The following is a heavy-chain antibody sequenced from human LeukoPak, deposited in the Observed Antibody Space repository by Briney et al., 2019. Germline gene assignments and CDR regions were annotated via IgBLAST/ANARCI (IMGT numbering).Heavy chain of an antibody. V-gene: IGHV3-53*01. J-gene: IGHJ4*02. D-gene: IGHD2-21*02. CDR2: IYSGGST. Sequence: GGSLRLSCAASGFTVSNNYMSWVRQAPGKGLEWVSVIYSGGSTYYADSVKGRFTISRDNSKNTLHLQMNSLRAEDTAVYYCARATARPLDYWGQGTLVTVSS. CDR3: ARATARPLDY. CDR1: GFTVSNNY.